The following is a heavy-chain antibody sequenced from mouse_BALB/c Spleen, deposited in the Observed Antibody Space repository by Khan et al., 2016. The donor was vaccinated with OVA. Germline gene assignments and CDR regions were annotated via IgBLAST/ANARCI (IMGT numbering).Heavy chain of an antibody. V-gene: IGHV1S29*02. Sequence: EVQLQESGPELVKPGASVKISCKASGYTFTDYNLDWVKQSHGKSLEWVGYIFPNNGGSGYNQKFKTKATLTVDSSSNTAYMELRSLTSEDSAVYYCARSGYGSFAYWGQGTLVTVSA. D-gene: IGHD1-1*01. J-gene: IGHJ3*01. CDR3: ARSGYGSFAY. CDR1: GYTFTDYN. CDR2: IFPNNGGS.